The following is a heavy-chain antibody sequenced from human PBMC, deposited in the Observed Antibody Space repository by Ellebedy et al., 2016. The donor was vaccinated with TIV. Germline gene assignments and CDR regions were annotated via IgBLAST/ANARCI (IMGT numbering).Heavy chain of an antibody. J-gene: IGHJ4*02. CDR3: AKDPGGGGYSFDYLDY. CDR1: GFNFRSYG. Sequence: GESLKISCTTSGFNFRSYGMHWVRQAPGKGLEWVALISFDGKKQYYGDPVKGRFTITRDNPRNTVYLQMNNLRVEDTAVYYCAKDPGGGGYSFDYLDYWGQGTLVTVSS. D-gene: IGHD5-18*01. CDR2: ISFDGKKQ. V-gene: IGHV3-30*18.